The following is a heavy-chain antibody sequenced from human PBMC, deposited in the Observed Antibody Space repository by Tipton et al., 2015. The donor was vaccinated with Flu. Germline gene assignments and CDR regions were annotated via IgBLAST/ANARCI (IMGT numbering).Heavy chain of an antibody. D-gene: IGHD3-10*01. CDR3: ARGSGSGTYMIFYF. J-gene: IGHJ4*02. Sequence: TLSLTCTVPGGSISSFYWSWIRQPAGKGLEWIGRIYASGSTSYNPSLKSRVTMSVDTSKNQFSLKLSSVTAADTAVYYCARGSGSGTYMIFYFWGQGTLVTVSS. CDR1: GGSISSFY. CDR2: IYASGST. V-gene: IGHV4-4*07.